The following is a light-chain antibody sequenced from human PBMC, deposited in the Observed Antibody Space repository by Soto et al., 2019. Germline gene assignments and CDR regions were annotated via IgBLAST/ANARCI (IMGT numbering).Light chain of an antibody. J-gene: IGLJ1*01. CDR1: SSDVGGYNY. Sequence: QSALTQPPSASGSPGQSVTISCTGTSSDVGGYNYVSWYQQYPGKAPKLIIYEVNKRPSGVPDRFSGSKSGNTASLTVSGLQAEDEADYYCSSYAGSILYVFGTGTKLTVL. CDR3: SSYAGSILYV. V-gene: IGLV2-8*01. CDR2: EVN.